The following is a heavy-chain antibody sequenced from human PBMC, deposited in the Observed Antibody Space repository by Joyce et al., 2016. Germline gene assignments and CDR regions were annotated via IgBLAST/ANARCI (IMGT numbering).Heavy chain of an antibody. CDR2: INRSGGT. V-gene: IGHV4-34*01. D-gene: IGHD6-19*01. J-gene: IGHJ3*02. Sequence: QVQLQQWGEGLLKPSETLSLTCAVYGGSFSAYYWSWVRQPPGKGLEWIGEINRSGGTTYNPSLKSRSTISIDTSKNQFSLKLNSVTAADTAVYYCARVRMGVAGYDAFDIWGQGTMVTVSS. CDR1: GGSFSAYY. CDR3: ARVRMGVAGYDAFDI.